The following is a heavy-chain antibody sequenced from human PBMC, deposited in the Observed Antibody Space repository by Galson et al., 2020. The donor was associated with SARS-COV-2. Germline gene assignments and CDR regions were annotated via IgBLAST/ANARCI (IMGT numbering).Heavy chain of an antibody. Sequence: GGSLRLSCAASGFTFSSYGMHWVRQAPGKGLEWVAFIRYDGSNKYYADSVKGRFTISRDNSKNTLYLQMNSLRAEDTAVYYCAKGPITIFGVVTAHYYYYMDVWGKGTTVTVSS. CDR2: IRYDGSNK. D-gene: IGHD3-3*01. CDR3: AKGPITIFGVVTAHYYYYMDV. J-gene: IGHJ6*03. CDR1: GFTFSSYG. V-gene: IGHV3-30*02.